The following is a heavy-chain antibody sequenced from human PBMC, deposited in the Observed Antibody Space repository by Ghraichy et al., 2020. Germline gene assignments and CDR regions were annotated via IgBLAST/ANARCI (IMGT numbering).Heavy chain of an antibody. D-gene: IGHD2-2*01. CDR2: INHSGST. CDR3: ARRRRVPAARAFDY. Sequence: SETLSLTCAVYGGSFSGYYWSWIRQPPGKGLEWIGEINHSGSTNYNPSLKSRVTISVDTSKNQFSLKLSSVTAADTAVYYCARRRRVPAARAFDYWGQGTLVTVSS. J-gene: IGHJ4*02. CDR1: GGSFSGYY. V-gene: IGHV4-34*01.